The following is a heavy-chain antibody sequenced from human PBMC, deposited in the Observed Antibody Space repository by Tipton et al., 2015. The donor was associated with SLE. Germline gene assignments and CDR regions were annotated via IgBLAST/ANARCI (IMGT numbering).Heavy chain of an antibody. CDR1: GFTFSSFA. V-gene: IGHV3-30*04. CDR3: SLDSSGAAGDGFNY. J-gene: IGHJ4*02. Sequence: SLRLSCAASGFTFSSFALHWVRQAPGKGLEWVAVISSDGSKRYYADSVRGRFTISRDASKKTLFLQMNSLRAEDTALYYCSLDSSGAAGDGFNYWGQGTLVTVS. D-gene: IGHD3-22*01. CDR2: ISSDGSKR.